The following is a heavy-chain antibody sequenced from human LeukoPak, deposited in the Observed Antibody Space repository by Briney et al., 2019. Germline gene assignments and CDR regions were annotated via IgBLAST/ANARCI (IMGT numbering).Heavy chain of an antibody. CDR3: ATTPIVGATTRDS. CDR2: IYYSGGT. Sequence: PSETLSLTCTVSGGSISSYYWSWIRQPPGKGLEWIGYIYYSGGTNYNPSLKSRVTISVDTSKNQFSLKLNSVTAADTAVYYCATTPIVGATTRDSWGQGTLVTVSS. CDR1: GGSISSYY. D-gene: IGHD1-26*01. V-gene: IGHV4-59*08. J-gene: IGHJ4*02.